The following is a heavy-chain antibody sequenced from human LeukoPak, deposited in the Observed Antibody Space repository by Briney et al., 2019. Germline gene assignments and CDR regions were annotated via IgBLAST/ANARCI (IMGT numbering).Heavy chain of an antibody. D-gene: IGHD3-22*01. J-gene: IGHJ4*02. CDR2: IRYDGSNK. CDR1: GFTFSSYG. V-gene: IGHV3-30*02. Sequence: GGSLRLSCAASGFTFSSYGMHWVRQAPGKGLEWVAFIRYDGSNKYYADSVKGRFTISRDNSKNTLYLQMNSLRAEDTAVYYCARGYYYDSSGLYFDYWGQGTLVTVSS. CDR3: ARGYYYDSSGLYFDY.